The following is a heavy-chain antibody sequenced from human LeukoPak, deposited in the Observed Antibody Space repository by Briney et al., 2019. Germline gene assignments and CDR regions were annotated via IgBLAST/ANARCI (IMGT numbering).Heavy chain of an antibody. J-gene: IGHJ4*02. CDR2: INQDGSKE. CDR3: VRDGGVSGYDLLDY. V-gene: IGHV3-7*01. CDR1: GFAFSDYW. Sequence: GGSLRLSCAASGFAFSDYWMTWVRQAPGKGLEWVAHINQDGSKEHYMDSVKARFAISRDNAKNSLSLQMNSLRAEDTAVYYCVRDGGVSGYDLLDYWGQGTLVTVSS. D-gene: IGHD5-12*01.